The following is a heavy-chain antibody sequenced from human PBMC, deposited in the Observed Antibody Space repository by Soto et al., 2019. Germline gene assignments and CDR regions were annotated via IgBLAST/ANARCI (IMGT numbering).Heavy chain of an antibody. D-gene: IGHD2-8*01. V-gene: IGHV2-70*13. J-gene: IGHJ4*02. CDR1: GFTLGTTGLS. CDR3: ARSQGGMLYNSYFDF. CDR2: IDWDGDR. Sequence: SGPTLVNPPQTLTLTCTFSGFTLGTTGLSVNWIRQAPGKALEWLAVIDWDGDRFYSASLKTRLSISKDTSKKEVVLTMTNMKPVDTATYFCARSQGGMLYNSYFDFWGQGTLVTVSS.